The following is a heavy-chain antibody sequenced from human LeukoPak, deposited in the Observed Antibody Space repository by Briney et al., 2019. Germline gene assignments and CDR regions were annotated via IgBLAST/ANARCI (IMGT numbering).Heavy chain of an antibody. CDR3: ARGQRITMVRGVPLFDY. D-gene: IGHD3-10*01. V-gene: IGHV3-53*01. J-gene: IGHJ4*02. CDR2: IYSGGTT. Sequence: SGGSLRLSCAASGFTVSSSYMSWVRQAPGKGLEWVSLIYSGGTTYYPGSVKGRFTISRDNSKNTLYLQMNSLRAEDTAVYYCARGQRITMVRGVPLFDYWGQGTLVTVSS. CDR1: GFTVSSSY.